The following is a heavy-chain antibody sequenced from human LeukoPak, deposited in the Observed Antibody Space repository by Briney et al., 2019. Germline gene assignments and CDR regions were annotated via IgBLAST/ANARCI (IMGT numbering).Heavy chain of an antibody. CDR3: ARGGYYDNSGHFFDY. V-gene: IGHV6-1*01. CDR1: GDSFTSNSVA. Sequence: SQTLSLTCAVSGDSFTSNSVAWIWHTPAPSRGLVWLGRTYNRSKWNNNYAESVTSRITNNPDTSKNQFSLQLNSVTPEDTAVYYCARGGYYDNSGHFFDYWSQGSLVTVSS. J-gene: IGHJ4*02. CDR2: TYNRSKWNN. D-gene: IGHD3-22*01.